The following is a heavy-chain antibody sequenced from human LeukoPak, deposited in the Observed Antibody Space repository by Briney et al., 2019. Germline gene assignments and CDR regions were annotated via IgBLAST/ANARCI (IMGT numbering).Heavy chain of an antibody. D-gene: IGHD6-19*01. J-gene: IGHJ4*02. V-gene: IGHV3-48*03. Sequence: GGSLRLSCAASGFTFSSYEMNWVRQAPGKGLEWVSYISSSGSTIYYADSVKGRFTISRDNAKNSLYLQMNSLRAEDTAVYYCTRHSSGWSSDYWGQGTLVTVSS. CDR3: TRHSSGWSSDY. CDR2: ISSSGSTI. CDR1: GFTFSSYE.